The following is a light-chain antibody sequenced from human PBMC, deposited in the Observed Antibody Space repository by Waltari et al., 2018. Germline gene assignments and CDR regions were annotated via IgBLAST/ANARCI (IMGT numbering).Light chain of an antibody. J-gene: IGKJ4*01. Sequence: EIVLTQSPATLSLSPGERATLSCRASQSVRSFLAWYQQKPGQAPRLLIHDASNRATGIPVRFSGSGSGTDFTLTISSLEPEDFAVYYCQQRINWPLTFGGWTKVEIK. CDR1: QSVRSF. CDR3: QQRINWPLT. V-gene: IGKV3-11*01. CDR2: DAS.